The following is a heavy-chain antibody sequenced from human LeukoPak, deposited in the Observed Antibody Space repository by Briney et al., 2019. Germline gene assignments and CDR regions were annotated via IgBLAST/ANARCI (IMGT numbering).Heavy chain of an antibody. V-gene: IGHV3-23*01. CDR1: GFTFSSYA. Sequence: PGGSLRLSCAASGFTFSSYAMSWVRQAPGKGLEWVSAISGSGGSTYYADSVKGRFTISRDNSKNTLYLQMNSLRAEDTAVYYCARGGPGYSYRQGYFQHWGQGTLVTVSS. CDR2: ISGSGGST. J-gene: IGHJ1*01. CDR3: ARGGPGYSYRQGYFQH. D-gene: IGHD5-18*01.